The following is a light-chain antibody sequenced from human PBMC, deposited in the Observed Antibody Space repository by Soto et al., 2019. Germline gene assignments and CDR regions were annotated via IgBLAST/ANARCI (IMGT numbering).Light chain of an antibody. CDR1: SGHSSYI. V-gene: IGLV4-60*02. Sequence: QAVVTQSSSASASLGSAITLTCTLSSGHSSYIIAWHQQQPGKAPRYLMNLEGGGSYSKGSGVPDRFSGSTSGADRYLTISNLQFEDEADYYCETWDSNTRVFGGGTKVTVL. CDR2: LEGGGSY. J-gene: IGLJ2*01. CDR3: ETWDSNTRV.